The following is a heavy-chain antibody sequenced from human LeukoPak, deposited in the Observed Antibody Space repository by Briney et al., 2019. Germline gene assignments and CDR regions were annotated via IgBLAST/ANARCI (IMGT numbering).Heavy chain of an antibody. CDR3: ARTPNYGSGSLFFWFDS. Sequence: ASVKVSCKASGYTFTKYGVGWVRQAPGQGLEWMGWISTYNGDTYFAQKVQGRVTMTTETTTATGYMELRSLRSDDTAVYYCARTPNYGSGSLFFWFDSWGQGTLVTVSS. CDR1: GYTFTKYG. D-gene: IGHD3-10*01. CDR2: ISTYNGDT. J-gene: IGHJ5*01. V-gene: IGHV1-18*01.